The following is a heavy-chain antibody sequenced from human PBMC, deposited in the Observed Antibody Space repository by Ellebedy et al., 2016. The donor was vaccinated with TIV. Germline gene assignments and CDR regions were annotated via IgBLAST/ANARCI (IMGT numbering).Heavy chain of an antibody. J-gene: IGHJ6*04. V-gene: IGHV3-72*01. D-gene: IGHD3-16*01. CDR1: GFIFSDHY. CDR3: TKDYSGLGDV. CDR2: SRNKADSYNT. Sequence: GESLKISCAASGFIFSDHYMDWVRQAPGKGLEWVGRSRNKADSYNTAYAASVKGRFTIPRDDSKNSLYLQMNSLKTEDTAVYYCTKDYSGLGDVWGKGPTVTVSS.